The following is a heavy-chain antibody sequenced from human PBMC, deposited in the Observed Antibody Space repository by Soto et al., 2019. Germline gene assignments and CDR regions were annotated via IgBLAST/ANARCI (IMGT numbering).Heavy chain of an antibody. CDR3: TRWGGVADL. CDR1: GFTFSHYS. CDR2: MSISGEKT. J-gene: IGHJ4*02. D-gene: IGHD3-16*01. V-gene: IGHV3-23*01. Sequence: EVQLLESGGGLVQPGGSLRLSCAASGFTFSHYSMAWVRQTPEKGLEWVSGMSISGEKTFYADFVKGRFTVSRDSPKNTVYLQMNTLRAEDTAIYYCTRWGGVADLWGQGTLVTVSS.